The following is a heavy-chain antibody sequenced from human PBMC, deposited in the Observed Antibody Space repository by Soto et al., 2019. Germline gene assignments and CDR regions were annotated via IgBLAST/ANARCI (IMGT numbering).Heavy chain of an antibody. J-gene: IGHJ3*02. CDR3: AREGMVYAAIHSDAFDI. Sequence: GASVKVSCKASGYTFTSYGISWVRQAPGQGLEWMGWISAYNGNKNYAQKLQGRVTMTTDTSTSTAYMELRSLRSDDTAVYYFAREGMVYAAIHSDAFDIWGQGTMVTVSS. V-gene: IGHV1-18*01. D-gene: IGHD2-8*01. CDR1: GYTFTSYG. CDR2: ISAYNGNK.